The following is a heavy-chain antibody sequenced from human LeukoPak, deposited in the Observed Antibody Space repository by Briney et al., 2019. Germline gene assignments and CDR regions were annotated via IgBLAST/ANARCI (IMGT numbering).Heavy chain of an antibody. D-gene: IGHD6-19*01. CDR1: GFTFSSYA. Sequence: PGGSLRLSCAASGFTFSSYAMSWVRQAPGKGLEWVATISGSGGNTYYADSVEGRFTISRDNSKNTLYLQMNSLRAEDTAVYYCAKDHQWRIRRNYFDYWGQGTLVTVSS. J-gene: IGHJ4*02. CDR2: ISGSGGNT. CDR3: AKDHQWRIRRNYFDY. V-gene: IGHV3-23*01.